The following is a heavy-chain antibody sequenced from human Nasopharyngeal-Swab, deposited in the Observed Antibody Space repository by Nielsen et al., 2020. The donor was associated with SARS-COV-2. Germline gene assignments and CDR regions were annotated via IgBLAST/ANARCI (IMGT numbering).Heavy chain of an antibody. V-gene: IGHV3-74*01. CDR3: AKEPSSGSYPS. CDR2: INSDGSST. D-gene: IGHD1-26*01. J-gene: IGHJ4*02. Sequence: GGSLRLSCAASGFTFSSYWMHWVRQVPGKGLVWVSRINSDGSSTSYADSVKGRFTISRDNAKNTLYPQMNSLRAEDTAVYYCAKEPSSGSYPSWGQGTLVTVSS. CDR1: GFTFSSYW.